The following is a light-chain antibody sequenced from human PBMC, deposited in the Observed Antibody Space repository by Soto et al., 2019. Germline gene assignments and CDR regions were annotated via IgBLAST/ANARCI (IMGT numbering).Light chain of an antibody. J-gene: IGLJ2*01. CDR2: DVD. Sequence: QSALTQPRSVSGSPGQSVTMSCTGTSSDVGGYNYVSWYQHHPGKAPKLIIYDVDKRPSGVPDRFSASKSANTASLTISGLQAGDEADYHCCSYAGNYTLIFGGGTKLTVL. V-gene: IGLV2-11*01. CDR3: CSYAGNYTLI. CDR1: SSDVGGYNY.